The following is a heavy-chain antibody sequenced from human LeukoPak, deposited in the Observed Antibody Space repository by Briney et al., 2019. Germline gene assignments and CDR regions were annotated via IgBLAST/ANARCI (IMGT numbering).Heavy chain of an antibody. CDR1: GFTFSSYA. Sequence: GGSLRLSCAASGFTFSSYAMHWVRQAPGKGLEWVAVISYDGSNKYYADSVKGRFTISRDNSKNTLYLQMNSLRAEDTAVYYCARVAGGYSYGLDYWGQGTLVTVSS. CDR3: ARVAGGYSYGLDY. D-gene: IGHD5-18*01. V-gene: IGHV3-30*04. J-gene: IGHJ4*02. CDR2: ISYDGSNK.